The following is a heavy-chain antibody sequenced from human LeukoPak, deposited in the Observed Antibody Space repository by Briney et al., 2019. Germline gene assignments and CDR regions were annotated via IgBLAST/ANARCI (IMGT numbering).Heavy chain of an antibody. D-gene: IGHD6-6*01. Sequence: ASVKVSYKASGYTFTRYYMHWVRQAPGQGLEWMGWINPNSGGTNYAQKFQGRVTMTRDTSISTAYMELSRLRSDDTAVYYCATSIAARRTYCNYSMDVWGQGTTVTVSS. V-gene: IGHV1-2*02. CDR1: GYTFTRYY. CDR3: ATSIAARRTYCNYSMDV. CDR2: INPNSGGT. J-gene: IGHJ6*02.